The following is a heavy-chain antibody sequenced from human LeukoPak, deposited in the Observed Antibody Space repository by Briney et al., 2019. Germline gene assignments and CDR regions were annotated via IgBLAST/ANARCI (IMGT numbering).Heavy chain of an antibody. J-gene: IGHJ3*02. D-gene: IGHD2-2*01. Sequence: ASVKVSCKASGYTFTSYVIRWLRPAPAQGLEWMGWISAYNWNTNYPQKLQGRVTMTTDTSTSTAYMELRSLRCDDTAVYYCARDGYQLLLDAFHIWCQGTLVTVSS. V-gene: IGHV1-18*04. CDR1: GYTFTSYV. CDR3: ARDGYQLLLDAFHI. CDR2: ISAYNWNT.